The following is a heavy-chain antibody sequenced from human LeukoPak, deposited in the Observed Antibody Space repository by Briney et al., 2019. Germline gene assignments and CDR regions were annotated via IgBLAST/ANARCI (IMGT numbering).Heavy chain of an antibody. D-gene: IGHD6-19*01. V-gene: IGHV4-34*01. Sequence: SETLSLTCAVYGGSFSGYYWSWIRQPPGKGLEWIGEINHSGSTNYNPSLKSRVTISVDTSKNQFSLKLSSVTAADTAVYYCARHAVAGTGRPYYFDYWGQGTLVTVSP. CDR1: GGSFSGYY. CDR3: ARHAVAGTGRPYYFDY. CDR2: INHSGST. J-gene: IGHJ4*02.